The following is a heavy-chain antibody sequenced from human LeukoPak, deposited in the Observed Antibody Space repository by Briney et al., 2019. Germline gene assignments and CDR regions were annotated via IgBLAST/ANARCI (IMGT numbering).Heavy chain of an antibody. CDR2: ISSNGGST. Sequence: GGSLRLSCAASGFTFSSYAMHWVRQAPGKGLEYVSAISSNGGSTYYANSVKGRFTISRDNSKNTLYLQMGSLRAEDMAVYYCARVNRPTGYYYYYMDVWGKGTTVTVSS. J-gene: IGHJ6*03. CDR1: GFTFSSYA. V-gene: IGHV3-64*01. D-gene: IGHD3-9*01. CDR3: ARVNRPTGYYYYYMDV.